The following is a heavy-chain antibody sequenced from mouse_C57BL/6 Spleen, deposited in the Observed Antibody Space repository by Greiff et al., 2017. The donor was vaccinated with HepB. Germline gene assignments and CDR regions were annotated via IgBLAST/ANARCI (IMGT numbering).Heavy chain of an antibody. D-gene: IGHD1-1*01. Sequence: QVQLQQSGAELVKPGASVKLSCKASGYTFTSYWMHWVKQRPGQGLEWIGMIHPNSGSTNYNEKFKSKATLTVDKSSSTAYMQLSSLTSEDSAVYYCAREGGSSYGYYAMDYWGQGTSVTVSS. J-gene: IGHJ4*01. CDR2: IHPNSGST. CDR3: AREGGSSYGYYAMDY. CDR1: GYTFTSYW. V-gene: IGHV1-64*01.